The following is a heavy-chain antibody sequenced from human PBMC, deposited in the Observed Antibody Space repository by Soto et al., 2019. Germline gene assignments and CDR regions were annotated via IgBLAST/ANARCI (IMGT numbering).Heavy chain of an antibody. CDR2: IYYSGST. J-gene: IGHJ6*03. Sequence: PSETLSLTCTASGGSISSYYWSWIRQPPGKGLEWIGYIYYSGSTNYNPSLKSRVTISVDTSKNQFSLKLSSVTAADTAVYYCARLGYSSSWGIYYYYYMDVWGKGTTVT. V-gene: IGHV4-59*08. D-gene: IGHD6-13*01. CDR3: ARLGYSSSWGIYYYYYMDV. CDR1: GGSISSYY.